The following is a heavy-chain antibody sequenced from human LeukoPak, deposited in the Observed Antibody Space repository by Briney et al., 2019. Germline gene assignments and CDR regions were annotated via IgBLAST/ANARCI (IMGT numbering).Heavy chain of an antibody. CDR2: VTGGGTT. CDR3: AKDTGSGWDFDS. CDR1: GFTFGGFA. Sequence: PGGSLRLSFAASGFTFGGFAMHWVRQAPVRGLEWVSLVTGGGTTYYADSVRGRFTISRDNSKNSLYLQMNTLRTEDTAFYYCAKDTGSGWDFDSWGQGTLVTVSS. D-gene: IGHD6-19*01. V-gene: IGHV3-43*02. J-gene: IGHJ4*02.